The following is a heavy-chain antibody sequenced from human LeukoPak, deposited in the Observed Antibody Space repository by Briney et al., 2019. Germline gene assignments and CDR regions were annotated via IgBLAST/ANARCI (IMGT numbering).Heavy chain of an antibody. CDR1: GFTFSSYW. J-gene: IGHJ4*02. Sequence: GGSLRLSCAASGFTFSSYWMSWVRQAPGKGLEWVANIKQDGSEKYYVDSVKGRFTISRDNAKNSLYLQMNSLRAEDTAVYYCARDLGSLWFGELLSINFDYWGQGTLVTVSS. D-gene: IGHD3-10*01. V-gene: IGHV3-7*01. CDR3: ARDLGSLWFGELLSINFDY. CDR2: IKQDGSEK.